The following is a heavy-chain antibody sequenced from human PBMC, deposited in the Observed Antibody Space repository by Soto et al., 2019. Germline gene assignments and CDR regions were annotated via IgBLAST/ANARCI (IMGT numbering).Heavy chain of an antibody. V-gene: IGHV3-7*01. CDR3: ARLSTSAGRRDLAC. CDR2: MNQDGSES. J-gene: IGHJ4*02. Sequence: EVQLVESGGGLVQPGGSLRLSCAASGFSLRSYWMSWVRQAPGKGLEWVANMNQDGSESDYVGSVKGRFTFTRENAKNSLYLQMNSLRAEDTAVYYCARLSTSAGRRDLACWGQGTLVTVSS. CDR1: GFSLRSYW.